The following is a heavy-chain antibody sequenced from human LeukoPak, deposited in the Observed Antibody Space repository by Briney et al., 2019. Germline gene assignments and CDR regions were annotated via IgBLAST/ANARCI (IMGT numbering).Heavy chain of an antibody. J-gene: IGHJ4*02. CDR1: GGSISTYY. CDR2: IEYSGST. D-gene: IGHD5-12*01. V-gene: IGHV4-59*01. CDR3: ARTSGYWPADFDF. Sequence: SETLSLTCTVSGGSISTYYWNWIRQPPGRGLEWLGYIEYSGSTNYNPSLKSRLTMSVDSSKNQFSLRLRSVTAADTAVYYCARTSGYWPADFDFWGQGALVIVSS.